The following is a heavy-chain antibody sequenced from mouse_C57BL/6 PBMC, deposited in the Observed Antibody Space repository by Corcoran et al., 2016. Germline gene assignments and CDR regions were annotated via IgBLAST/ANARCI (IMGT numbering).Heavy chain of an antibody. CDR2: IFPGSGST. V-gene: IGHV1-75*01. CDR3: ARSHYYGSRRWYFDV. CDR1: GYTFTDYY. D-gene: IGHD1-1*01. J-gene: IGHJ1*03. Sequence: QVQLQQSGPELVKPGASVKISCKASGYTFTDYYINWVKQRPGQGLEWIGWIFPGSGSTYYNEKFKGKATLTVDKSSSTAYMLLSSLTSEDSAVYFCARSHYYGSRRWYFDVWGTGTTVTVSS.